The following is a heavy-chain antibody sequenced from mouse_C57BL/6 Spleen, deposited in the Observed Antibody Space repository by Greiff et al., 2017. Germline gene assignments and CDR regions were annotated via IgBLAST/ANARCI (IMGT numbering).Heavy chain of an antibody. Sequence: VQLQQPGAELVKPGASVKLSCKASGYTFTSYWMQWVKQRPGQGLEWIGEIDPSDSYTNYNQKFKGKATLTVDTSSSTAYMQLSRLTSEYSAVYFCARSTVVATDYFDYWGQGTTRTVSS. CDR3: ARSTVVATDYFDY. CDR1: GYTFTSYW. CDR2: IDPSDSYT. D-gene: IGHD1-1*01. J-gene: IGHJ2*01. V-gene: IGHV1-50*01.